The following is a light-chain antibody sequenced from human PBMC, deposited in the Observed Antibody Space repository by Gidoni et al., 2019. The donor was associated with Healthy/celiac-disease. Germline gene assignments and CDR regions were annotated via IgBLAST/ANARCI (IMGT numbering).Light chain of an antibody. Sequence: DIQLTQSPSSLSASVGDRVTITCLASQRMSSYLNWYQQKPGKAPKLLIYAASSLQSGVPSRFSGSGSGTDFTLTISSLQPEDFATYYCQQSYSTPLFTFGPGTKVDIK. CDR1: QRMSSY. CDR3: QQSYSTPLFT. J-gene: IGKJ3*01. CDR2: AAS. V-gene: IGKV1-39*01.